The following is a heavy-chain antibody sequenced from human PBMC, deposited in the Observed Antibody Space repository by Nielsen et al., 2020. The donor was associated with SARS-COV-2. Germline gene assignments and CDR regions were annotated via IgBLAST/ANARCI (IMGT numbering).Heavy chain of an antibody. CDR1: GYTFTSYY. J-gene: IGHJ6*02. V-gene: IGHV1-2*06. Sequence: ASVKVSCKASGYTFTSYYMHWVRQAPGQGLEWMGRISPSSGVTKYAQKFQGRVTITRDTSISTVYMEMSSLRSDDTAVYYCARRPARISTFGVIYGTDVWGQGTTVTVSS. CDR3: ARRPARISTFGVIYGTDV. CDR2: ISPSSGVT. D-gene: IGHD3-3*01.